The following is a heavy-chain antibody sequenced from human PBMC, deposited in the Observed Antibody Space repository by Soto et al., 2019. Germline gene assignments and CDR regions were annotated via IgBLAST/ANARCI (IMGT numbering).Heavy chain of an antibody. V-gene: IGHV1-69*01. CDR2: IIPIFGTA. Sequence: QVQLGQSGAEVKKPGSSVKVSCKASGGTFSSYSINWVRQAPGQGLEWMGEIIPIFGTANYAQKFQGRVTITAAESTSTAYMELSSLRSEDTAVYYCARDGGRHSGGIDYWGQGTLVTVSS. CDR1: GGTFSSYS. D-gene: IGHD1-26*01. CDR3: ARDGGRHSGGIDY. J-gene: IGHJ4*02.